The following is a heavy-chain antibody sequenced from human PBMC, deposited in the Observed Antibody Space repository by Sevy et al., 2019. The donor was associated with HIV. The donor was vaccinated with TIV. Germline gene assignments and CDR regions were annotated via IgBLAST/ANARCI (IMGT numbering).Heavy chain of an antibody. V-gene: IGHV2-5*02. CDR2: IYWDDAK. CDR3: ARRCRDYCLFYFDY. CDR1: GFSLKTTGVG. D-gene: IGHD3-10*01. Sequence: SGPTLVNPTQTLTLTCTFSGFSLKTTGVGVGWIRQPPGEALEWLALIYWDDAKRYSPSLKNRLTTTKDSSNNHVALTMTNMDPVDTATYYCARRCRDYCLFYFDYWGLGTLVTVSS. J-gene: IGHJ4*02.